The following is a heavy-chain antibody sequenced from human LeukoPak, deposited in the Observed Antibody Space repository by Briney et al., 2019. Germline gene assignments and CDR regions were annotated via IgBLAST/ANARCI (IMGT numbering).Heavy chain of an antibody. Sequence: GGSLRLSCAASGFTFSSYAMHWVRQAPGKGLEWVAVISYDGSNKYYADSVKGRFTISRDNSKNTLYLQMNSLRAEDTAVYYCARDGSYYGSGSYYDFDCWGQGTLVTVSS. J-gene: IGHJ4*02. CDR2: ISYDGSNK. V-gene: IGHV3-30*04. D-gene: IGHD3-10*01. CDR3: ARDGSYYGSGSYYDFDC. CDR1: GFTFSSYA.